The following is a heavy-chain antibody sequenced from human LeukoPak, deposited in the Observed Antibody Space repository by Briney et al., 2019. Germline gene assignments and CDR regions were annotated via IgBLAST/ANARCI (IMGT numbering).Heavy chain of an antibody. CDR2: ISSSGSTI. Sequence: GGSLRLSCAASGFTFSSYEMNWVRQAPGKGLEWVSYISSSGSTIYYADCVRRRFTISRDNAKNSLYLQMNSLRAEDTAVYYCAREGTYYDYVWESPDPSADFDYWGQGTLVTVSS. CDR3: AREGTYYDYVWESPDPSADFDY. V-gene: IGHV3-48*03. D-gene: IGHD3-16*01. CDR1: GFTFSSYE. J-gene: IGHJ4*02.